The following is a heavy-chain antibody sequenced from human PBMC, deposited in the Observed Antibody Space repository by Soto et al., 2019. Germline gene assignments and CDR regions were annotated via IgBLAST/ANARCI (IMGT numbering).Heavy chain of an antibody. CDR2: IYYSGST. Sequence: SETLSLTCSVSGGSISSGDYYWNWIRQPPGKGLEWIGHIYYSGSTYYNSSLKSRVTISLDTSKNQFSLKLSSVTAADTAVYYCARTPDIWGQGTMVTVSS. CDR3: ARTPDI. CDR1: GGSISSGDYY. V-gene: IGHV4-30-4*01. J-gene: IGHJ3*02.